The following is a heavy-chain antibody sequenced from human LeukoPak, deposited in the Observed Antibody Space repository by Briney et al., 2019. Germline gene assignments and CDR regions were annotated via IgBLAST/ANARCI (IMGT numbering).Heavy chain of an antibody. CDR3: TRDRAFTMIRGVITNWFDP. J-gene: IGHJ5*02. D-gene: IGHD3-10*01. CDR2: ISGSGGST. CDR1: GFTFSGYA. Sequence: GGSLRLSCAASGFTFSGYAMSWVRQAPGKGLEWVSAISGSGGSTYYADSVKGRFTISRDNAKNSLYLQMNSLGAEDTAVYYCTRDRAFTMIRGVITNWFDPWGQGTQVTVSS. V-gene: IGHV3-23*01.